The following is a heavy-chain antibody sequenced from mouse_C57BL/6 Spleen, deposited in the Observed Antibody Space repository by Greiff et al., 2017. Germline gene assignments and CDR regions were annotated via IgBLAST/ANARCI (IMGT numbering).Heavy chain of an antibody. CDR1: GYTFTSYW. Sequence: QVQLQQPGAELVRPGSSVKLSCKASGYTFTSYWMHWVKQRPIQGLEWIGNIDPSDSETHYNQKFKDKATLTVDKSSSTAYMQLSSLTSEDSAVYYCARHGNSIYYFDDWGQGTTLTVSS. J-gene: IGHJ2*01. V-gene: IGHV1-52*01. D-gene: IGHD2-1*01. CDR2: IDPSDSET. CDR3: ARHGNSIYYFDD.